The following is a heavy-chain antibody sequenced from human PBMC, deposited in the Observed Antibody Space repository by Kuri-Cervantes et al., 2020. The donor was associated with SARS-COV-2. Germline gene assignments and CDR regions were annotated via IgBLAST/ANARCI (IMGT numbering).Heavy chain of an antibody. CDR2: INSDGSST. J-gene: IGHJ4*02. D-gene: IGHD3-10*01. CDR1: GFTFSSYW. CDR3: AIGRGVRGVPLGQFDY. V-gene: IGHV3-74*01. Sequence: GESLKISCAASGFTFSSYWMHWVRQAPGKGLVWVSRINSDGSSTIYADSVKGRFTISRDNAKNSLYLQMNSLRAEDTAVYYCAIGRGVRGVPLGQFDYWGQGTLVTVSS.